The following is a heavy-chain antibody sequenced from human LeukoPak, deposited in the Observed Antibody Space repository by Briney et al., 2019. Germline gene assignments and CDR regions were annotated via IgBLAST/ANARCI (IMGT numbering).Heavy chain of an antibody. CDR2: INSDGSST. J-gene: IGHJ6*03. CDR1: GFTFSSYW. Sequence: PGGSLRLSCAASGFTFSSYWMHWVRQAPGKGLVWVSRINSDGSSTSYADSVKGRFTISRDNAKNTLYLQMNSLRAEDTAVYYCAKTFYYYDCRGFPGGYYMDVWGKGTTVTVSS. D-gene: IGHD3-22*01. V-gene: IGHV3-74*01. CDR3: AKTFYYYDCRGFPGGYYMDV.